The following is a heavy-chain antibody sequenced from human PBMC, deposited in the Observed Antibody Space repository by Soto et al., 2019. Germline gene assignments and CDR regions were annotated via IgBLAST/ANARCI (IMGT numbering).Heavy chain of an antibody. D-gene: IGHD3-3*01. CDR1: GFSLTTSGLG. V-gene: IGHV2-5*02. CDR2: IYWDDDK. Sequence: QITLNESGPTVVRPTETLTLTCRVSGFSLTTSGLGVGWIRQSPGKAPEWLALIYWDDDKRYSASLKSRLTITKDTSKNQVVLTVSDLDPTDTATYYCAHRVLRTVFGLVTTTAIYFDFWGQGTPVAVSS. CDR3: AHRVLRTVFGLVTTTAIYFDF. J-gene: IGHJ4*02.